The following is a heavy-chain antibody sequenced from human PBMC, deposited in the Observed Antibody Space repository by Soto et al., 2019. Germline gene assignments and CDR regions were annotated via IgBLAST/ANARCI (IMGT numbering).Heavy chain of an antibody. Sequence: QVQLVQSGAEVKKPGASVTVSCKASGYTFTSFGISWVRQAPGQGLEWMGWISAFNGKTDYAQKFQGRVTMTTDTSTSTAYMELRSLTSDDTALYYCARGYGDYFYNWFDPWGQGTLVTVS. D-gene: IGHD4-17*01. CDR3: ARGYGDYFYNWFDP. V-gene: IGHV1-18*01. J-gene: IGHJ5*02. CDR2: ISAFNGKT. CDR1: GYTFTSFG.